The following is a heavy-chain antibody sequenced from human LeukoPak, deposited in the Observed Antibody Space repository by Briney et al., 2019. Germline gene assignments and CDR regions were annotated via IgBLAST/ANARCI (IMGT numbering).Heavy chain of an antibody. CDR2: IYYSWST. D-gene: IGHD3-10*01. Sequence: SETLSLTCTGSGGSISRYYWSWIRQPPGKGVEGIGHIYYSWSTNYNPSLQSRVTISVDTSKNQFSLKLSSVTAADTAVYYCASNGYYHGDYWGQGTLVTVSS. CDR3: ASNGYYHGDY. J-gene: IGHJ4*02. V-gene: IGHV4-59*08. CDR1: GGSISRYY.